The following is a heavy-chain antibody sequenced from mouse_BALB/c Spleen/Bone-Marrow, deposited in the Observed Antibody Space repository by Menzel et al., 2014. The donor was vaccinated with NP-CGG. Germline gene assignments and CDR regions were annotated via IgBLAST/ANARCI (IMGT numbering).Heavy chain of an antibody. D-gene: IGHD2-1*01. Sequence: QVHVKQSGAELARPGASVKLSCKASGYTFTSYWMQWVKQRPGQGLEWIGAIYPGDGDTRYTQKFRGKATLTADKSFNTAYMQLSSLTSEDSAVYFCASPYGNYDAMDYWGQGTSVTVSS. J-gene: IGHJ4*01. CDR3: ASPYGNYDAMDY. V-gene: IGHV1-87*01. CDR1: GYTFTSYW. CDR2: IYPGDGDT.